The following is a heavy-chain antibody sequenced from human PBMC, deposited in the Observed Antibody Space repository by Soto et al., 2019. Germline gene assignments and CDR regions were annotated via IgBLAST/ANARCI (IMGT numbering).Heavy chain of an antibody. D-gene: IGHD6-19*01. Sequence: PSETLSLTCTVSGGSISSGGYYWSWIRQHPGKGLEWIGYIYYSGSTYYNPSPKSRVTISVDTSKNQFSLKLSSVTAADTAVYYCARDYVRYSSGWYLRDGMDVWGQGTTVTVSS. V-gene: IGHV4-31*03. CDR2: IYYSGST. J-gene: IGHJ6*02. CDR1: GGSISSGGYY. CDR3: ARDYVRYSSGWYLRDGMDV.